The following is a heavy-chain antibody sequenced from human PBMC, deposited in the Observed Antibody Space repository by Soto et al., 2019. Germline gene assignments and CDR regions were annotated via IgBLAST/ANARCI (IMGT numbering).Heavy chain of an antibody. Sequence: SSETLSLTCTVSGGSISSSSYYWGWIRQPPGKGLEWIGSIYYSGSTYYNPSLKSRVTISVDTSKNQFSLKLSSVTAADTAVYYCARVYDFWSGYQPVFDYWGQGTLVTVSS. J-gene: IGHJ4*02. D-gene: IGHD3-3*01. CDR1: GGSISSSSYY. CDR3: ARVYDFWSGYQPVFDY. V-gene: IGHV4-39*01. CDR2: IYYSGST.